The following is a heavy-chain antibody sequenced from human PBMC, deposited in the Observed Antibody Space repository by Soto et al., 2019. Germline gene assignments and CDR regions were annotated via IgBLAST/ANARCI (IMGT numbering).Heavy chain of an antibody. V-gene: IGHV4-34*01. CDR3: ARGSGSRYFDWLRPRWFDP. Sequence: SETLSLTCAVYGGSFSGYYWIWIRQPPGKGLEWIGEINHSGSTNYNPSLKSRVTISVDTSKNQFSLKLSSVTAADTAVYYCARGSGSRYFDWLRPRWFDPWGQGTLVTVSS. CDR1: GGSFSGYY. CDR2: INHSGST. D-gene: IGHD3-9*01. J-gene: IGHJ5*02.